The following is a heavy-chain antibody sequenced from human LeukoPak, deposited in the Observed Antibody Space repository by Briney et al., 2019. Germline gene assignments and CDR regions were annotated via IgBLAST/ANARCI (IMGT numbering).Heavy chain of an antibody. J-gene: IGHJ6*03. CDR3: ARAPYSYGPWDYYYYYMDV. V-gene: IGHV1-2*02. D-gene: IGHD5-18*01. Sequence: ASVTVSCKASGYTFTGYYMHWVRQAPGQGLEWMGWINPSSGGTNYAQKFQGRVTMTRDTSISTAYMELSRLRSEDTAVYYCARAPYSYGPWDYYYYYMDVWGKGTTVTVSS. CDR1: GYTFTGYY. CDR2: INPSSGGT.